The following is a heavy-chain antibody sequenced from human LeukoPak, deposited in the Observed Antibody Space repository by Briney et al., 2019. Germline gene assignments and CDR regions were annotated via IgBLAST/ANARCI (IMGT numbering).Heavy chain of an antibody. Sequence: GGSLRLSCAASGFTFSNYWVHWVRQAPGKGLVWVSHINRDGSTTKYADSVKGRFTVSRDNAKNTLNLQMNSLRAEDTAVYYCARDKKSGESSEIDYWGQGTLVTVSP. CDR3: ARDKKSGESSEIDY. D-gene: IGHD3-10*01. CDR1: GFTFSNYW. V-gene: IGHV3-74*03. CDR2: INRDGSTT. J-gene: IGHJ4*02.